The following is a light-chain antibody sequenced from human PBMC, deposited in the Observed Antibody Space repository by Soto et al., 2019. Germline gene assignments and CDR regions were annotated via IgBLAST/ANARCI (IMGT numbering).Light chain of an antibody. CDR3: SSYAGSSNFV. CDR2: EVS. Sequence: QSVLTQPPSASGSPGQSVTISCPGTSSDVGGYNYVSWYQQHPGKAPKLMIYEVSKRPSGVPDRFSGSKSGNTASLTVSGLQAEDEADYYCSSYAGSSNFVFGTGTKVTVL. CDR1: SSDVGGYNY. J-gene: IGLJ1*01. V-gene: IGLV2-8*01.